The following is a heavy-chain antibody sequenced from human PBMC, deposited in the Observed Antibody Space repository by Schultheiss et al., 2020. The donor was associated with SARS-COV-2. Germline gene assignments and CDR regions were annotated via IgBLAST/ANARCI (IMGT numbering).Heavy chain of an antibody. CDR3: ARVLLDIVVVPAANDDYYYGMDV. D-gene: IGHD2-2*03. Sequence: GGSLRLSCAASGFTFSNAWMSWVRQAPGKGLEWVAVIWYDGSNKYYADSVKGRFTISRDNSKNTLYLQMNSLRAEDTAVYYCARVLLDIVVVPAANDDYYYGMDVWGQGTTVTVSS. J-gene: IGHJ6*02. V-gene: IGHV3-33*08. CDR1: GFTFSNAW. CDR2: IWYDGSNK.